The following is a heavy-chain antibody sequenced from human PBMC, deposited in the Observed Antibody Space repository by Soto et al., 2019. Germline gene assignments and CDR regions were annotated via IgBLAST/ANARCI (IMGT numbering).Heavy chain of an antibody. V-gene: IGHV4-59*01. J-gene: IGHJ4*02. CDR2: IYYSGST. CDR1: GGSISSYY. D-gene: IGHD6-13*01. CDR3: ARASSTTGYQFFDC. Sequence: QVQLQESGPGLVKPSETLSLTCTVSGGSISSYYWSWIRQPPGKGLEWIGYIYYSGSTNYNPSLKSRVTRSVDTSKNQCSLKLSSVTAADTAVYFCARASSTTGYQFFDCWGQGTRVTVSA.